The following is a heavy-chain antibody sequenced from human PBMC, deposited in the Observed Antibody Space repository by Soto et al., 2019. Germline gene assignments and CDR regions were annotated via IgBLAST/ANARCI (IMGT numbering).Heavy chain of an antibody. D-gene: IGHD6-19*01. V-gene: IGHV3-48*01. CDR3: VREGGDLRGSGVFDY. CDR1: GFTFSFYT. J-gene: IGHJ4*02. CDR2: ISRGGSSI. Sequence: EPQLVESGGGLVQPGGSLRLSCAASGFTFSFYTMNWVRQTSGKGLEWLAYISRGGSSIYYADSVKGRFTVSRDNANNSLSLQLNSLRREDTAVYYCVREGGDLRGSGVFDYWGQGTLVTVSS.